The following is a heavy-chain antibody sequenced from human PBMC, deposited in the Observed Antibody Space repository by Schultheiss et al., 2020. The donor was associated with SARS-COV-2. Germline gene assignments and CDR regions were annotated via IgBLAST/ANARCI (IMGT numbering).Heavy chain of an antibody. V-gene: IGHV3-23*01. CDR3: ARAAESTIFGVVIDYYYYYYMDV. CDR2: ISGSGGST. CDR1: GFTFSSYA. J-gene: IGHJ6*03. D-gene: IGHD3-3*01. Sequence: GGSLRLSCAASGFTFSSYAMSWVRQAPGKGLEWVSAISGSGGSTYYADSVKGRFTISRDNSKNTLYLQMNSLRAEDTAVYYCARAAESTIFGVVIDYYYYYYMDVWGKGTTVTVSS.